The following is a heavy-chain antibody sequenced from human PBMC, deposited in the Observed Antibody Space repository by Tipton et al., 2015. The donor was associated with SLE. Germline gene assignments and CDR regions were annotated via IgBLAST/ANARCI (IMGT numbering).Heavy chain of an antibody. CDR1: GGSFSGYY. J-gene: IGHJ3*02. D-gene: IGHD3-16*02. CDR2: IYYSGST. V-gene: IGHV4-59*12. Sequence: TLSLTCAVYGGSFSGYYWSWIRQPPGKGLEWIGYIYYSGSTNYNPSLKSRVTISVDTSKNQFSLKLSSVTAADTAVCYCARGWGLRLGELSLNAFDIWGQGTMVTVSS. CDR3: ARGWGLRLGELSLNAFDI.